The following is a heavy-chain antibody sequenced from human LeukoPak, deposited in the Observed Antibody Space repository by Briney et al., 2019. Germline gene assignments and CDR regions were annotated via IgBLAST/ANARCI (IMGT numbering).Heavy chain of an antibody. Sequence: PGESLKISCKGSGYSFTSYWIGWVRQMPGKGLEWMGIIYPGNSDTRYSPSFQGQVTISADKSISTAYLQWSSLKASDTAMYYCARTAYCGGDCYSPNFDYWGQGTLVTVSS. CDR1: GYSFTSYW. CDR3: ARTAYCGGDCYSPNFDY. V-gene: IGHV5-51*01. CDR2: IYPGNSDT. J-gene: IGHJ4*02. D-gene: IGHD2-21*02.